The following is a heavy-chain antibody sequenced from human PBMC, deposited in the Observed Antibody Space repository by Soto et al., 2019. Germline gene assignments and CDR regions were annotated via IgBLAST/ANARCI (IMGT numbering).Heavy chain of an antibody. CDR1: GFTFSSYW. D-gene: IGHD3-10*01. Sequence: EVQLVESGGGLVQPGGSLRLSCAASGFTFSSYWMHWVRQAPGKGLVWVSRIYSDGSRTSYADSVKGRFTISRDNAKNKLYLQMDSLSPEDTAVYYCARGAGGYYYMDVWGKGTTVTVSS. V-gene: IGHV3-74*01. CDR3: ARGAGGYYYMDV. CDR2: IYSDGSRT. J-gene: IGHJ6*03.